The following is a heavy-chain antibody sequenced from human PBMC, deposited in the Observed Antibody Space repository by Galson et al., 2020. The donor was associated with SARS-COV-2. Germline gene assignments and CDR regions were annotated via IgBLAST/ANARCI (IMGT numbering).Heavy chain of an antibody. J-gene: IGHJ4*02. CDR1: GFTFSSYG. V-gene: IGHV3-33*06. D-gene: IGHD4-17*01. CDR2: IWYDGSNK. Sequence: GESLKISCAASGFTFSSYGMHWVRQAPGKGLEWVAVIWYDGSNKYYADSVKGRFTISRDNSKNTLYLQMNSLRAEDTAVYYCAKDYDRSRASLSTTYGDYAVWGQGTLVTVSS. CDR3: AKDYDRSRASLSTTYGDYAV.